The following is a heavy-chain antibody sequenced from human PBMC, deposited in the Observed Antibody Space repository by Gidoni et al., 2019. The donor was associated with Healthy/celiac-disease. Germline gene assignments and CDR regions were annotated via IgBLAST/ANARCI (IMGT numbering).Heavy chain of an antibody. CDR1: GFTVSRKY. D-gene: IGHD6-13*01. CDR3: ESSWTLYGMDV. V-gene: IGHV3-53*01. J-gene: IGHJ6*02. Sequence: EVQLVESGGGLIQPGGSLRLSCPASGFTVSRKYMSWVRQAPGKGLEWVSVIYSGGSTYYADSVKGRFTISRDNSKNTLYLQMNGLRAEDTAVYYCESSWTLYGMDVWGQGTTVTVSS. CDR2: IYSGGST.